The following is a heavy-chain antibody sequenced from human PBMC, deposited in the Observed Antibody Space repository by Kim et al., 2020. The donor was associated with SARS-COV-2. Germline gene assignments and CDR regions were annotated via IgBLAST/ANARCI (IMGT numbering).Heavy chain of an antibody. CDR3: ARDGPIAAAGTLYFQH. Sequence: SLKSRVTISVDTSKNQFSLKLSSVTAADTAVYYCARDGPIAAAGTLYFQHWGQGTLVTVSS. V-gene: IGHV4-31*02. D-gene: IGHD6-13*01. J-gene: IGHJ1*01.